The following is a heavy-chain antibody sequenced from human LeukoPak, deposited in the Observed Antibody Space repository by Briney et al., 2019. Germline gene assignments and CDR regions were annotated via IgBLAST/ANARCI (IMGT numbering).Heavy chain of an antibody. J-gene: IGHJ4*02. D-gene: IGHD3-10*01. CDR3: ARGVTYYYGSGSPYYFDY. V-gene: IGHV3-9*01. Sequence: SLRLSCAASGFTFDDYAMHWVRPAPGKGPEWVSGISWNSGSIGYADSVKGRFTISRDNAKSSLYLQMNSLRAEDTALYYCARGVTYYYGSGSPYYFDYWGQGTLVTVSS. CDR1: GFTFDDYA. CDR2: ISWNSGSI.